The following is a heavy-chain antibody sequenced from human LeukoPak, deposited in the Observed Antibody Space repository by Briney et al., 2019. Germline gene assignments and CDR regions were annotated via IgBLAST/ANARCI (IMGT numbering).Heavy chain of an antibody. CDR2: IIPIFGTA. V-gene: IGHV1-69*05. Sequence: ASVKVSCKASGGTFSSYAISLVRHAPGQGLEWMGRIIPIFGTASYAQKFQGRVTITTDESTSTAYMELSSLRSEDTAVYYCARDVGYNKYDAFDIWGQGTMVTVSS. CDR1: GGTFSSYA. J-gene: IGHJ3*02. CDR3: ARDVGYNKYDAFDI. D-gene: IGHD5-24*01.